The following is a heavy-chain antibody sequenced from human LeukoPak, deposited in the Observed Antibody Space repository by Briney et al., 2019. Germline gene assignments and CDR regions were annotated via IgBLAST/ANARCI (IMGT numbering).Heavy chain of an antibody. CDR3: ASISSVWYAFDI. Sequence: ASETLSLTCAVYGGSFSGYYWSWIRQPPGKGLEWIGEINHSGSTNYNPSLKSRVTISVDTSKNQFSLKLSSVTAADTAVYYCASISSVWYAFDIWGQGTMVTVSS. J-gene: IGHJ3*02. D-gene: IGHD6-19*01. CDR1: GGSFSGYY. CDR2: INHSGST. V-gene: IGHV4-34*01.